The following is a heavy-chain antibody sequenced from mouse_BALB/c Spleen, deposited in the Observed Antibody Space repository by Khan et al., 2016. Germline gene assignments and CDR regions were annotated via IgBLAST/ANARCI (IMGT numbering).Heavy chain of an antibody. V-gene: IGHV3-1*02. CDR2: IHFSGST. Sequence: VQLKESGPDLVKPSQSLSLTCTVTGYSITGGYSWHWIRQFPGNKLEWVAFIHFSGSTNYNPSLKSRISITRDTSQNQFFLQLNSVTTEDTATYYCARGEIDYWGQGTTLTVSS. J-gene: IGHJ2*01. CDR1: GYSITGGYS. CDR3: ARGEIDY.